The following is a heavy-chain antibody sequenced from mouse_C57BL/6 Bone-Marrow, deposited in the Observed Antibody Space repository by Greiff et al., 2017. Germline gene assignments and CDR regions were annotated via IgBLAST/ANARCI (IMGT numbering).Heavy chain of an antibody. CDR2: IDPETGGT. J-gene: IGHJ4*01. V-gene: IGHV1-15*01. CDR1: GYTFNDYE. Sequence: VKLMESGAELVRPGASVTLSCTASGYTFNDYEMHWVKQTPVHGLEWIGAIDPETGGTAYNQKFKGKAILTADKSSSTAYMELRSLTSEDSAVYYCTQGAMDYWGQGTSVTVSS. CDR3: TQGAMDY.